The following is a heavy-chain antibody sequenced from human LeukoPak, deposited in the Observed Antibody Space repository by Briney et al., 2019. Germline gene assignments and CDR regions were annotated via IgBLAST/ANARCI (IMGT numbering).Heavy chain of an antibody. J-gene: IGHJ5*02. CDR1: GGSFSGYY. V-gene: IGHV4-34*01. CDR2: INHSGST. D-gene: IGHD3-10*01. CDR3: ARWSTMVRGVIPLPRWFDP. Sequence: NPSETLSLTCAVYGGSFSGYYWSWIRQPPGKGLEWIGEINHSGSTNYNPSLKSRVTISVDTSKNQFSLKLSSVTAADTAVYYCARWSTMVRGVIPLPRWFDPWGQGTLVTVSS.